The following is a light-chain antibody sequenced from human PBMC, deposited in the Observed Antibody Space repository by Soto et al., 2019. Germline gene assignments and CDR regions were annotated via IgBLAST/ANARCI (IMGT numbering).Light chain of an antibody. Sequence: ALAQPASVSGSPGQSITISCSGTSSDVGGYDHVSWYQQHPGKGPKLIIHEVDNRPSGVSLRFSGSKSGDTASLTISGLHPEDEADYYCSSYSSSSTLYVFGTGTKVTVL. CDR2: EVD. J-gene: IGLJ1*01. CDR3: SSYSSSSTLYV. CDR1: SSDVGGYDH. V-gene: IGLV2-14*01.